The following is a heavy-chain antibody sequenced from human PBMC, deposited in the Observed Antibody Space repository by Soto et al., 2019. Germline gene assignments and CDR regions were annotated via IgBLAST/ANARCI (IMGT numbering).Heavy chain of an antibody. D-gene: IGHD3-16*02. J-gene: IGHJ4*02. CDR1: GFSFRTYA. CDR3: AKEKDYDVTGGSDRYTAHY. V-gene: IGHV3-23*01. Sequence: VGSLRVSCTASGFSFRTYARTWFRQAPGKGLEWVSAISGSAGTFYAASVEGRFTISRDNSRNTVYLQMHSLRAEDSAIYYCAKEKDYDVTGGSDRYTAHYRGPGTPVTVCS. CDR2: ISGSAGT.